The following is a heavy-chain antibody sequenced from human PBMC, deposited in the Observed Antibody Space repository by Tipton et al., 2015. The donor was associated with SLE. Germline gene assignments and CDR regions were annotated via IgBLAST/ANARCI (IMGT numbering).Heavy chain of an antibody. Sequence: SLRLSCAASGFTFSTYSMNWVRQAPGKGLEWVSSITSSSSYIFYADSVKGRFTISRDNAKNSLYLQMDTLRAEDTAVYYCAKIGGPDYWGQGTLVTVSS. J-gene: IGHJ4*02. CDR2: ITSSSSYI. D-gene: IGHD1-26*01. V-gene: IGHV3-21*03. CDR1: GFTFSTYS. CDR3: AKIGGPDY.